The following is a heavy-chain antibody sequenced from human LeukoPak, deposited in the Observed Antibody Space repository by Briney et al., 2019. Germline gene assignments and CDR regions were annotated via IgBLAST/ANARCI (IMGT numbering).Heavy chain of an antibody. CDR1: GYTFTGYY. CDR2: INPNSGGT. J-gene: IGHJ4*02. CDR3: ARSEIAVPDPFAY. D-gene: IGHD6-19*01. V-gene: IGHV1-2*06. Sequence: EASVKVSCKASGYTFTGYYMHWVRQAPGQGLEWMGRINPNSGGTNYAQKFQGRVTMTRDTSISTAYMELSRLRSDDTAGYYCARSEIAVPDPFAYWAREPWSPSPQ.